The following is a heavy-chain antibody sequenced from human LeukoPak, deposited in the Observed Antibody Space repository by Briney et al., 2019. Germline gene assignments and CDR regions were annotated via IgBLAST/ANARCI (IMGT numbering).Heavy chain of an antibody. CDR1: GYTFTGYY. V-gene: IGHV1-2*02. J-gene: IGHJ5*02. Sequence: ASVKVSCKASGYTFTGYYMHWVRQAPGQGLEWMGWINPNSGGANYAQKFQGRVTMTRDTSISTAYMELSRLRSDDTAVYYCARDKVVGEQTNWFDPWGQGTLVTVSS. CDR2: INPNSGGA. CDR3: ARDKVVGEQTNWFDP. D-gene: IGHD1-26*01.